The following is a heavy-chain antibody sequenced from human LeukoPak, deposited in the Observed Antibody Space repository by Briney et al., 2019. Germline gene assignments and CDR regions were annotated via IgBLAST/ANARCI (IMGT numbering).Heavy chain of an antibody. V-gene: IGHV4-4*07. CDR3: ATSQWLIPSY. CDR2: IYTSGST. J-gene: IGHJ4*02. CDR1: GGSISSYY. Sequence: ASETLSLTCTVSGGSISSYYWSWIRQPAGKGLEWIGRIYTSGSTNYNPSLKSRVTMSVDTSKNQFSLNLTSVAAADTAVYYCATSQWLIPSYWGQGTLVTVSS. D-gene: IGHD6-19*01.